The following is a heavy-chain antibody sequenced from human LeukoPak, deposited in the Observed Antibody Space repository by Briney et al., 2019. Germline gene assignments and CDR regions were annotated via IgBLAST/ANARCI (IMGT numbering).Heavy chain of an antibody. V-gene: IGHV1-2*02. Sequence: ASVKVSCKASGYTFTGYYIHWVRQAPGQGLEWMGWINPKSGGTNYAQKFQDRVTMTRDTSISTAYMELSRLRSDDTAVYYCARGGAGNWFDPWGQGTLVTVSS. CDR3: ARGGAGNWFDP. CDR2: INPKSGGT. J-gene: IGHJ5*02. D-gene: IGHD4/OR15-4a*01. CDR1: GYTFTGYY.